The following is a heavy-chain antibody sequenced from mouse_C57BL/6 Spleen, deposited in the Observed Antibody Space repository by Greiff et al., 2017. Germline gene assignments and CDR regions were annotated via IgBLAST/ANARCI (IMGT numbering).Heavy chain of an antibody. CDR1: GYAFTNYL. J-gene: IGHJ1*03. V-gene: IGHV1-54*01. Sequence: VQLQQSGAELVRPGTSVKVSCKASGYAFTNYLIEWVKQRPGQGLEWIGVINPGSGGTNYNETFKGKATLTADTSSSTAYMQLSSLTSEDSAVYFSARCNGSSYGYVDVWGTGTTVTVSS. D-gene: IGHD1-1*01. CDR2: INPGSGGT. CDR3: ARCNGSSYGYVDV.